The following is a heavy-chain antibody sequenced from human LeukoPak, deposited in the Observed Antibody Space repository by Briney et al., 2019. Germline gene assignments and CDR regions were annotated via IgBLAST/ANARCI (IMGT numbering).Heavy chain of an antibody. CDR1: GGSISSGSYY. CDR3: ARETLGIDGAFDI. J-gene: IGHJ3*02. D-gene: IGHD7-27*01. V-gene: IGHV4-61*02. CDR2: IYTSGST. Sequence: PSQTLSLTCTVSGGSISSGSYYWSWIRQPAGKGLEWIGRIYTSGSTNYNPSLKSRVTISVDTSKNQFSLKLSSVTAADTAVYYCARETLGIDGAFDIWGQGTMVTVS.